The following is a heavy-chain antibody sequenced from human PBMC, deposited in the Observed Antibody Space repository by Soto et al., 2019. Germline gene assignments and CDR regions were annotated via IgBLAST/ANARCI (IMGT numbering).Heavy chain of an antibody. Sequence: EVQLVESGGGLVKPGGSLRLSCAASGFTFSNAWMNWVRQAPGKGLEWVGRIKSKTDGGTTDYAAPVKGRFTISRDDSKNTLFLQMNSLKTEDTAVYYCTTDLYDFWSGYYPFDYWGQGTLVTVSS. CDR3: TTDLYDFWSGYYPFDY. CDR2: IKSKTDGGTT. CDR1: GFTFSNAW. D-gene: IGHD3-3*01. V-gene: IGHV3-15*07. J-gene: IGHJ4*02.